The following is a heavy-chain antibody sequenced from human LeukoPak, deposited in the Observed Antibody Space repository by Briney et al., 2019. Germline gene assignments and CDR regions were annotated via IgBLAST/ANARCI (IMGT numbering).Heavy chain of an antibody. D-gene: IGHD3-3*01. CDR1: GYTFTSYA. CDR2: INTNTGNP. CDR3: ARDYYDFWSGLPPSLNYFDY. Sequence: GASVKVSCKASGYTFTSYAMNWVRQAPGQGLEWMGWINTNTGNPTYAQGFTGRFVFSLDTSVSTAYLQISSLKAEDTAVYYCARDYYDFWSGLPPSLNYFDYWGQGTLVTVSS. J-gene: IGHJ4*02. V-gene: IGHV7-4-1*02.